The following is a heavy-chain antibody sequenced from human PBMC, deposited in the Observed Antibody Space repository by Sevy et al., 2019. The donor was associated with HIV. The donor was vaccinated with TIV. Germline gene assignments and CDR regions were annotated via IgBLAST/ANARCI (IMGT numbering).Heavy chain of an antibody. CDR3: ARAMATTGYYYYYMEV. CDR1: GFTFSSYS. D-gene: IGHD5-12*01. J-gene: IGHJ6*03. V-gene: IGHV3-48*02. Sequence: GGSLRLSCAASGFTFSSYSMNWVRQAPGKGLEWVSYISSSSRTIYYADSVKGRFTISRDNVKNSLYLQMNSLRDEDTAVYYCARAMATTGYYYYYMEVWGKGTTVTVSS. CDR2: ISSSSRTI.